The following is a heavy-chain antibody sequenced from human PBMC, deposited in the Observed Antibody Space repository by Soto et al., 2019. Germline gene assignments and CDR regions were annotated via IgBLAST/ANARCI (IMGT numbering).Heavy chain of an antibody. CDR2: TSYDGSDK. CDR1: GVTFSNFG. CDR3: AKDLACSSPNCYVYYHYGMDV. V-gene: IGHV3-30*18. Sequence: QVQLVESGGGVVQPGKSLRLACVASGVTFSNFGMHWVRQAPGKGLEWVALTSYDGSDKEYADSVKGRFTISRDNSKNTLYLQMNSLRAEDTAVYYCAKDLACSSPNCYVYYHYGMDVWGQGTTVTVSS. D-gene: IGHD2-2*01. J-gene: IGHJ6*02.